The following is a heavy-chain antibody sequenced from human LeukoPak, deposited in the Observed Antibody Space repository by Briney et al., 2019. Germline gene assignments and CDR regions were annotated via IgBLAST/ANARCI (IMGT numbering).Heavy chain of an antibody. Sequence: SETLSLTCTVSGGSISSYYWSWIRHPPGKGLEWIGYIYYSGSTNYNPSLKSRVTISVDTSKNQFSLKLSSVTAADTAVYYCAGGGIAAAGFDYWGQGTLVTVSS. CDR3: AGGGIAAAGFDY. J-gene: IGHJ4*02. CDR2: IYYSGST. D-gene: IGHD6-13*01. V-gene: IGHV4-59*08. CDR1: GGSISSYY.